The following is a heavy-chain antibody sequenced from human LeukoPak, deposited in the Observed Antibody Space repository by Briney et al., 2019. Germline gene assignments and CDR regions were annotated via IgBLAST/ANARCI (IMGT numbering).Heavy chain of an antibody. D-gene: IGHD3-10*01. J-gene: IGHJ5*02. CDR3: ARDYYGSGSYSWFDP. CDR1: GFTFRNYG. CDR2: ISYDGSNK. Sequence: PGGSLRLSCAASGFTFRNYGMHWVRQAPGKGLDWVAVISYDGSNKYYADSVKGRFTISRDNAKNSLYLQMNSLRAEDTAVYYCARDYYGSGSYSWFDPWGQGTLVTVSS. V-gene: IGHV3-30*03.